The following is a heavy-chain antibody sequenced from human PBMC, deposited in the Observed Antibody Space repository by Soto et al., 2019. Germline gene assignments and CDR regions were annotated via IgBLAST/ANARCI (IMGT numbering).Heavy chain of an antibody. CDR2: IYPGDSDT. CDR1: GYSFTSYW. D-gene: IGHD6-19*01. CDR3: ARRLSGYSSGWYAGWFDP. Sequence: PGESLKISCKGSGYSFTSYWIGWVRQMPGKGLEWMGIIYPGDSDTRYNPSFQGQVTISADKSISTAYLQWSSLKASDTAMYYCARRLSGYSSGWYAGWFDPWGQGTLVTVSS. V-gene: IGHV5-51*01. J-gene: IGHJ5*02.